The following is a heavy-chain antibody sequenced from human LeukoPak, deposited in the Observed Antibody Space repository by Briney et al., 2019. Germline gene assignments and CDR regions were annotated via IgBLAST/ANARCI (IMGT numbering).Heavy chain of an antibody. J-gene: IGHJ6*03. V-gene: IGHV1-18*01. CDR2: ITAYNGNT. Sequence: RASVRVSCKASGYTFTTYGISWVRHAPGQGREWMGWITAYNGNTNYAQRLQGRVTMTTDTSTITAYMELRSLRSDDTAVYYCARDSHFKSGYYSHYYYYHYMDVWGKGTTVTVSS. D-gene: IGHD3-22*01. CDR3: ARDSHFKSGYYSHYYYYHYMDV. CDR1: GYTFTTYG.